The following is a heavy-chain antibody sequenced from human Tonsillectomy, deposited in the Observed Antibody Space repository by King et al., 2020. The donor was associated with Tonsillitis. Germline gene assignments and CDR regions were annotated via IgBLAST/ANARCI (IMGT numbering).Heavy chain of an antibody. J-gene: IGHJ6*03. CDR2: IIPILDIT. Sequence: QLVQSGAEVKKPGSSVKVSCKASGGTFSNYAFSWVRQAPGQGLEWMGRIIPILDITNYAQKFQGRVTISAVKSTSTAYMELGSLRSEDTAVYYCARHSGYCSGGSCYGFYYYYMDVWGKGTAVTVSS. CDR3: ARHSGYCSGGSCYGFYYYYMDV. D-gene: IGHD2-15*01. CDR1: GGTFSNYA. V-gene: IGHV1-69*09.